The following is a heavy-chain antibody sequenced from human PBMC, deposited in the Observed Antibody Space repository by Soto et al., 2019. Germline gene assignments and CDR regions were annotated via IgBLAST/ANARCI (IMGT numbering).Heavy chain of an antibody. Sequence: PSETLSLTCTVSGYSISSGYHWAWIRQPPGKGLEWLGSVHYSGNTYYNPSLKSRLTISVDNSKNQFSLNLSSVTAADTAVYYCARQDRVVAEGRWFDPWGQGTLVTVSS. CDR1: GYSISSGYH. CDR3: ARQDRVVAEGRWFDP. V-gene: IGHV4-38-2*02. J-gene: IGHJ5*02. D-gene: IGHD2-15*01. CDR2: VHYSGNT.